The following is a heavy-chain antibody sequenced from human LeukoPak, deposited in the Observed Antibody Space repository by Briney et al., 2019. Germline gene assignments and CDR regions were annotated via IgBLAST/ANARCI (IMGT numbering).Heavy chain of an antibody. D-gene: IGHD5-24*01. Sequence: SQTLSLTCTVSGGSISSDDYYWSWIRQPPGKGLEWIGYIYYSGSTYYNPSLKSRVTISVDTSKNQFSLKLTSVTAADTAVYFCARGGKWLQIDYWGQGTLVTVSS. CDR1: GGSISSDDYY. CDR3: ARGGKWLQIDY. CDR2: IYYSGST. J-gene: IGHJ4*02. V-gene: IGHV4-30-4*01.